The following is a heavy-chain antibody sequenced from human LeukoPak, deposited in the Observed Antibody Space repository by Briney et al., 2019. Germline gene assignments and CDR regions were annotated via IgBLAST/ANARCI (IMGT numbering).Heavy chain of an antibody. V-gene: IGHV3-21*01. Sequence: GGSLRLSCAASGFTFSSYSMNWVRQAPGKGLEWVSSISSSSSYIYYADSVKGRFTFSRDNAKNSLYLQMNSLRAEDTAVYYCARAGIAAAGNWFDPWGQGTLVTVSS. CDR2: ISSSSSYI. J-gene: IGHJ5*02. CDR1: GFTFSSYS. D-gene: IGHD6-13*01. CDR3: ARAGIAAAGNWFDP.